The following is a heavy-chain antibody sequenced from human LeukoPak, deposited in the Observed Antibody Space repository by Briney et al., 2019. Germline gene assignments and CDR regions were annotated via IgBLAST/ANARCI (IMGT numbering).Heavy chain of an antibody. CDR3: ARVHPHSGIYYDYDFDI. V-gene: IGHV4-59*01. CDR2: IYYSGST. CDR1: GGSIISYY. Sequence: TSETLSLTCTVSGGSIISYYWSWIRQPPWKGLEWIGYIYYSGSTNYNPSLKSRVTISVDTSKNQFSLKLSSVTAADTAVYYCARVHPHSGIYYDYDFDIWGPGTMVTVSS. D-gene: IGHD1-26*01. J-gene: IGHJ3*02.